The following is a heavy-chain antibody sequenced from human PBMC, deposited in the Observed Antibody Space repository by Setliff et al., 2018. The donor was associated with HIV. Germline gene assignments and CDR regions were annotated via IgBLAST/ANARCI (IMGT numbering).Heavy chain of an antibody. D-gene: IGHD1-1*01. Sequence: TGGSLRLSCVASTRISTPDWIHWVRQAPGAGLVWVARINSAGSSSSYADSVKGRFTISRDNAKNTLYLQMSSLRADDTAVYYCASARIPTGGTSTSFDYWGQGTLVTVSS. CDR3: ASARIPTGGTSTSFDY. CDR2: INSAGSSS. CDR1: TRISTPDW. V-gene: IGHV3-74*01. J-gene: IGHJ4*02.